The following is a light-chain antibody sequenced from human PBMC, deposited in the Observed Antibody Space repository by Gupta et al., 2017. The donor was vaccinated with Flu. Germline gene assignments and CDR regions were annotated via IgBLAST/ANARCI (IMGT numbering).Light chain of an antibody. CDR1: SSNIGGNY. V-gene: IGLV1-47*01. Sequence: QSVLIQTPSASGTPGQRITISCSGSSSNIGGNYVCWYQQVPGTAPKLLIYGDNQRPSGVPERFSGSKSGTAASLAISGLRAEDDADYYCATGDDTPSGWVFGGGTKVTVL. J-gene: IGLJ3*02. CDR3: ATGDDTPSGWV. CDR2: GDN.